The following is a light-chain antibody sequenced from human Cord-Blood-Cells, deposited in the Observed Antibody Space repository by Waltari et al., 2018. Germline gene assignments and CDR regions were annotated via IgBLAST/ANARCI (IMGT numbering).Light chain of an antibody. J-gene: IGLJ1*01. V-gene: IGLV2-23*01. CDR3: CSYAGSSTYV. CDR2: EGS. CDR1: SSDVGSYNL. Sequence: QSALTHPASVSGSPGQSLTISCTGTSSDVGSYNLVPWYQQHPGKAPKLMIYEGSKRPSGVSNRFSGSKSGNTASLTISELQAEDEADCYCCSYAGSSTYVFGTGTKVTVL.